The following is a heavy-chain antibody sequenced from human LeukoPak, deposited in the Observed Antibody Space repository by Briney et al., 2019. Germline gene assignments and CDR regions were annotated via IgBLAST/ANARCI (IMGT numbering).Heavy chain of an antibody. CDR3: ARNSYYDNSGEGAFDI. D-gene: IGHD3-22*01. V-gene: IGHV4-30-2*01. CDR2: IYQSGSA. J-gene: IGHJ3*02. Sequence: SQTLSLTCGVSGASVSSIGYSWSWIRQPPGRGLEWIGYIYQSGSASYNPSLQSRVTISIDKSKNQFSLNLNSVTAADTAVYYCARNSYYDNSGEGAFDIWGQGTMVTVSS. CDR1: GASVSSIGYS.